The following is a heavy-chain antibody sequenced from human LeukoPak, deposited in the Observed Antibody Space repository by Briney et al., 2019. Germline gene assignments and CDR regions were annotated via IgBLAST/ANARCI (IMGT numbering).Heavy chain of an antibody. D-gene: IGHD1-26*01. CDR1: GFTFSSYS. J-gene: IGHJ3*02. Sequence: GGSLRLSCAASGFTFSSYSMNWVRQAPGKGLEWVSSISSSSSYIYYADSVKGRFTISRDNAKNSLYLQMNSQRAEDTAVYYCARGGPGSYNAFDIWGQGTMVTVSS. V-gene: IGHV3-21*01. CDR3: ARGGPGSYNAFDI. CDR2: ISSSSSYI.